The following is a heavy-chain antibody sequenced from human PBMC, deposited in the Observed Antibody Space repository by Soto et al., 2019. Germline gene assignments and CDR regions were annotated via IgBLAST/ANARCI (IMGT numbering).Heavy chain of an antibody. J-gene: IGHJ6*02. CDR3: ARDLNPMDV. Sequence: SSETLSLTCVLPNYSISRGYYWGWIRQPPGKGLEWLGHVYHTGSTYYNSSLKSRITMSVDTSKNEFSLRLRSMTAADTAVYFCARDLNPMDVWGQGITVTVSS. D-gene: IGHD3-9*01. V-gene: IGHV4-38-2*02. CDR2: VYHTGST. CDR1: NYSISRGYY.